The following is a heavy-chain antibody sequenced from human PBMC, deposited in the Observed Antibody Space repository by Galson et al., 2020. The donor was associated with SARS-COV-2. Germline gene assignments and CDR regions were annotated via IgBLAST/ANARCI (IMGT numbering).Heavy chain of an antibody. CDR1: GFTFSSYA. CDR3: AGWEGVVTRDWFDP. Sequence: GGSLRLSCAASGFTFSSYAMHWVRQAPAKGLEWVAVISYDGSNNYYADSVKGRFTISRDNSKNTLYLQMNSLRAEDTAVYYCAGWEGVVTRDWFDPWGQGTLVTVSS. J-gene: IGHJ5*02. V-gene: IGHV3-30-3*01. D-gene: IGHD3-3*01. CDR2: ISYDGSNN.